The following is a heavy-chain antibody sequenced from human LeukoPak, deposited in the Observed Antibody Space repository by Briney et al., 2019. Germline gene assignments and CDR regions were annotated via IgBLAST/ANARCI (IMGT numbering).Heavy chain of an antibody. CDR3: ARDPGENYPYNWFDP. V-gene: IGHV4-59*11. Sequence: PSETLSLTCTVSGGSITSHHWSWIRQPPGKGLEWIGYIYYSGNTNYNPSLKSRVTISVDTSKNQFSLSLTSVTAADMAVYYCARDPGENYPYNWFDPWGQGTLVTVSS. J-gene: IGHJ5*02. CDR1: GGSITSHH. CDR2: IYYSGNT. D-gene: IGHD5-24*01.